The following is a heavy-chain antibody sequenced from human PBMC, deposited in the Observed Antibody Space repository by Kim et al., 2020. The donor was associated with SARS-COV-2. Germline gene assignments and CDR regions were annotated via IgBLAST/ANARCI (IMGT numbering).Heavy chain of an antibody. V-gene: IGHV1-2*02. CDR3: AREEGNIVVVPAAIPPINWFDP. Sequence: ASVKVSCKASGYTFTGYYMHWVRQAPGQGLEWMGWINPNSGGTNYAQKFQGRVTMTRDTSISTAYMELSRLRSDDTAVYYCAREEGNIVVVPAAIPPINWFDPWGPGTLVTVSS. CDR1: GYTFTGYY. CDR2: INPNSGGT. D-gene: IGHD2-2*01. J-gene: IGHJ5*02.